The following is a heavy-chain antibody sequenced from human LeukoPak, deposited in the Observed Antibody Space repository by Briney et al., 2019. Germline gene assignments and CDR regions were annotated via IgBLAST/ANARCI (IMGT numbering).Heavy chain of an antibody. CDR3: ATDQDHGYFRQ. J-gene: IGHJ1*01. D-gene: IGHD3-22*01. Sequence: GGSLRLSCAASGFTFSSYSMNWVRQAPGKKPEWVANIKEDGSEKYYDDSVRGRFTISRHNAKNTLYLDMNSLRAEDTAVFYCATDQDHGYFRQWGQGTLVIVSS. V-gene: IGHV3-7*01. CDR1: GFTFSSYS. CDR2: IKEDGSEK.